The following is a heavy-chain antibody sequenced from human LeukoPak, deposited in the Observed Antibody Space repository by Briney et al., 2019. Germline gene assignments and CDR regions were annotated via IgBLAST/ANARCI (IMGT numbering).Heavy chain of an antibody. CDR3: ARDSRGSGTITIDY. CDR1: GYIFTSYF. D-gene: IGHD3-10*01. CDR2: INPSGGST. J-gene: IGHJ4*02. Sequence: GASVKVSCKASGYIFTSYFMHWVRQAPGQGLEWMGIINPSGGSTTYAQKFQGRVTMTGDTSTRTVYTELSSLRSEDTAVYYCARDSRGSGTITIDYWGQGTLVTVSS. V-gene: IGHV1-46*01.